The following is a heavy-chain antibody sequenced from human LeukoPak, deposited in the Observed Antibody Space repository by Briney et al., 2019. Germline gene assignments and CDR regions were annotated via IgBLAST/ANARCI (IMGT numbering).Heavy chain of an antibody. CDR3: APQPTYGDYVLDY. J-gene: IGHJ4*02. Sequence: PGGSLRLSCAASGFTFSSYNLNWVRQAPGKGLEWVSSISSSSSYISYADSVKGRFTISRDNAKNSLYLQMNSLRDEDTAVYYCAPQPTYGDYVLDYWGQGTLVTVSS. V-gene: IGHV3-21*01. D-gene: IGHD4-17*01. CDR1: GFTFSSYN. CDR2: ISSSSSYI.